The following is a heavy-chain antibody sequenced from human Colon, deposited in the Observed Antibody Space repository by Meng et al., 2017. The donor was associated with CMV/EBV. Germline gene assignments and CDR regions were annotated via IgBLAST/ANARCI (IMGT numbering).Heavy chain of an antibody. J-gene: IGHJ5*02. D-gene: IGHD2-2*01. Sequence: ASVKVSCKASGYTFTSYYMHWVRQAPGQGLEWMGIINPSGGSTSYAQKFQGRVTMTRDTSTSTVYMELSSLRSEDTAVYYCARDFAVPAARRIGGRGFDPWGQGTLVTVSS. CDR3: ARDFAVPAARRIGGRGFDP. V-gene: IGHV1-46*01. CDR1: GYTFTSYY. CDR2: INPSGGST.